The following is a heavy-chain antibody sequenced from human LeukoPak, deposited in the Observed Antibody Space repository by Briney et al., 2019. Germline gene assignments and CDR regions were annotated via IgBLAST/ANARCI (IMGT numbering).Heavy chain of an antibody. J-gene: IGHJ4*02. CDR3: ARASGWVYFDY. Sequence: PGGSLRLSCAASGFTFSSYWTHWVRHAPGKGLVWVSRINSDGSSTSYADSVKGRFTISRDNAKNTLYLQMNSLRAEDTAVYYCARASGWVYFDYWGQGTLVTVSS. D-gene: IGHD6-19*01. CDR2: INSDGSST. CDR1: GFTFSSYW. V-gene: IGHV3-74*01.